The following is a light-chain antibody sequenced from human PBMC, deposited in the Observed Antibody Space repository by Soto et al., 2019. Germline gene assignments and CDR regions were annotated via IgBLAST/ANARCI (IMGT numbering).Light chain of an antibody. CDR2: SAS. Sequence: DIQMTQSPSSLSASVGDRVTITCRASQDISVYLAWYQQKPGKVPKPLIYSASTLQSGVPSRCSGSGSGTDFTLTISSLQPGGVVTCYCQKFNTASLTFGEGPRLEIK. CDR1: QDISVY. V-gene: IGKV1-27*01. J-gene: IGKJ5*01. CDR3: QKFNTASLT.